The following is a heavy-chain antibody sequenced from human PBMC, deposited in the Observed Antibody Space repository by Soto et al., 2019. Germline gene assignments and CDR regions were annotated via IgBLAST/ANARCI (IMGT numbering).Heavy chain of an antibody. J-gene: IGHJ4*02. CDR2: ISGSGGST. CDR3: AKGPSTYYGSGSYEGRGY. CDR1: GFTFSSYA. D-gene: IGHD3-10*01. V-gene: IGHV3-23*01. Sequence: EVQLLESGGGLVQPGGSLRLSCAASGFTFSSYAMSWVRQAPGKGLEWVSAISGSGGSTYYADSVKGRFTISRDNSKNTLYLQMNSLRAEDTAVYYCAKGPSTYYGSGSYEGRGYWGQGTLVTVSS.